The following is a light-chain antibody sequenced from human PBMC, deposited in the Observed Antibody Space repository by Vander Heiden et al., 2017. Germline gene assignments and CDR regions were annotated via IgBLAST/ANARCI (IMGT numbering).Light chain of an antibody. J-gene: IGKJ2*01. V-gene: IGKV1-8*01. CDR1: QGISSY. Sequence: AIRMTPSPSSLSASTGDRVTITCRASQGISSYLAWYQQKPGKAPKLLIYAASTLQSGVPSRFSGSGSGTDFTLTISCLQSEDFATYYCQQYYSYPHTFGQGTKLEIK. CDR2: AAS. CDR3: QQYYSYPHT.